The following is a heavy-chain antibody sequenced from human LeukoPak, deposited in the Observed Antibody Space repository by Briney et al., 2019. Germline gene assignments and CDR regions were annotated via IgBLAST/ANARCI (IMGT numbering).Heavy chain of an antibody. CDR2: VHYSGGS. D-gene: IGHD6-19*01. CDR3: ARVTPAGAWLGYFDY. V-gene: IGHV4-39*07. J-gene: IGHJ4*02. Sequence: SETLSHTCTVSGGSISSSTYYWGWIRQSPGKGLEWIGSVHYSGGSYYSPSLKSRVTISLNTSKNQFSLKLSSVTAADTAVYYCARVTPAGAWLGYFDYWGQGTLVTVSS. CDR1: GGSISSSTYY.